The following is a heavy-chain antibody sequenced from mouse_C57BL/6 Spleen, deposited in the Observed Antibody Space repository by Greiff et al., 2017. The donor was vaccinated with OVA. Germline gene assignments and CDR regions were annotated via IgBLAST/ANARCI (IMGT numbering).Heavy chain of an antibody. J-gene: IGHJ4*01. V-gene: IGHV1-22*01. Sequence: SGPELVKPGASVKMSCKASGYTFTDYNMHWVKQSHGKSLEWIGYINPNNGGTSYNQKFKGKATLTVNKSSSTAYMELRSLTSEDSAVYYCAREIYYGYDNAMDYWGQGTSVTVSS. CDR1: GYTFTDYN. CDR3: AREIYYGYDNAMDY. CDR2: INPNNGGT. D-gene: IGHD2-2*01.